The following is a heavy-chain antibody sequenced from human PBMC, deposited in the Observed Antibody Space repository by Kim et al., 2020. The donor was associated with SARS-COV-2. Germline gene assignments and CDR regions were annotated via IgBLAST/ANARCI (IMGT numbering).Heavy chain of an antibody. V-gene: IGHV1-18*01. D-gene: IGHD4-17*01. J-gene: IGHJ3*02. CDR3: AGTTVTDDAFDI. Sequence: NYAQKLQGRVTMTTDTSTSTAYMELRSLRSDDTAVYYCAGTTVTDDAFDIWGQGTMVTVSS.